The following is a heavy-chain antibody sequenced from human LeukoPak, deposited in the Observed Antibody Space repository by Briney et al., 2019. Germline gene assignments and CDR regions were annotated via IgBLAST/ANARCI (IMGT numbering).Heavy chain of an antibody. CDR2: IYTGGGT. D-gene: IGHD3-22*01. CDR1: GFTVSSNH. J-gene: IGHJ4*02. Sequence: GGSLRLSCAVSGFTVSSNHMSWVRQAPGKGLEWVAVIYTGGGTYYADSVKGRFTISRDNSKNTLYLRMNSLGVEDTAVYYCARDGDDTSGYFSPFDYWGQGTLVTVSS. V-gene: IGHV3-53*01. CDR3: ARDGDDTSGYFSPFDY.